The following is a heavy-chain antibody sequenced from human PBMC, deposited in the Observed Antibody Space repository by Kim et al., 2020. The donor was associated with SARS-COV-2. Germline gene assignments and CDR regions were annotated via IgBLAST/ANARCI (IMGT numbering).Heavy chain of an antibody. D-gene: IGHD6-6*01. CDR1: GFTFSSYE. Sequence: GGSLRLSCAASGFTFSSYEMNWVRQAPGKGLEWVSYISSSGSTIYYADSVKGRFTISRDNDKNSLYLQMNSLRAEDTAVYYCASMYSSSPAAFDIWGQGTMVTVSS. CDR3: ASMYSSSPAAFDI. J-gene: IGHJ3*02. CDR2: ISSSGSTI. V-gene: IGHV3-48*03.